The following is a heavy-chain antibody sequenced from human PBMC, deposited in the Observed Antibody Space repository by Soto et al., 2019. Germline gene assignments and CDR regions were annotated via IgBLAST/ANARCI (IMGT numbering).Heavy chain of an antibody. CDR3: ATIAAVRFDY. CDR2: IKQDGSEI. D-gene: IGHD6-13*01. CDR1: EFTFSDEW. J-gene: IGHJ4*02. V-gene: IGHV3-7*02. Sequence: EVQLVESGGGLVQPGGSLRLSCAASEFTFSDEWMSWVRQAPGKGLEWVGNIKQDGSEIYYLDSVKGRFTISRDNAKNSLYLQMNSLRGDDTAVYYCATIAAVRFDYWGQGTLVTVSS.